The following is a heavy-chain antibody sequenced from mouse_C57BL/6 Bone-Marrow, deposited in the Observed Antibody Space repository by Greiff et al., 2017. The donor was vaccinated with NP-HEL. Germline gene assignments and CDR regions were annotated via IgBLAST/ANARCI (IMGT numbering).Heavy chain of an antibody. CDR1: GYTFTSYW. Sequence: VQLQQPGAELVKPGASVKMSCKASGYTFTSYWITWVKQRPGQGLEWIGDIYPGSGSTNYNEKFKSKATLTVDTSSSTAYMQLSSLTSEDSAVYYCARGPYYYGSSYGYFDVWGTGTTVTVSS. CDR2: IYPGSGST. J-gene: IGHJ1*03. CDR3: ARGPYYYGSSYGYFDV. D-gene: IGHD1-1*01. V-gene: IGHV1-55*01.